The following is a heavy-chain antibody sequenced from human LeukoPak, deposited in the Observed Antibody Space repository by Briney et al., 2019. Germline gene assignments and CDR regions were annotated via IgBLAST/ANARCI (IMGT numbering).Heavy chain of an antibody. CDR1: GGSISSNY. CDR2: IYYTGST. V-gene: IGHV4-59*12. J-gene: IGHJ3*02. CDR3: ARAINFWSGYGAFDI. Sequence: ASETLSLTCTVSGGSISSNYWTWIRQPPGRGLEWIGYIYYTGSTNYNPSLKSRVTISVDTSKNQFSLKLSSVTAADTAVYYCARAINFWSGYGAFDIWGQGTMVTVSS. D-gene: IGHD3-3*01.